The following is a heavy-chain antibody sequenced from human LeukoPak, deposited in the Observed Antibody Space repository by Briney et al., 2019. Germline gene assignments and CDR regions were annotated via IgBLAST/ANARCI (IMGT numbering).Heavy chain of an antibody. D-gene: IGHD6-13*01. CDR2: IYYSGST. V-gene: IGHV4-59*08. J-gene: IGHJ4*02. CDR1: GGSISSYY. Sequence: PSETLSLTCTVSGGSISSYYWSWIRQPPGKGLEWIGYIYYSGSTNYNPSLKSRVTISEDTSKNQFSLKLSSVTAADTAVYYCARRAERYSSSWYDYWGQGTLVTVSS. CDR3: ARRAERYSSSWYDY.